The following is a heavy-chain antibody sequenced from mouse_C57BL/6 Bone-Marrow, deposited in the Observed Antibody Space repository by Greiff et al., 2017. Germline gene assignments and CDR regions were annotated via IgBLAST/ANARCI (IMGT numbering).Heavy chain of an antibody. CDR1: GYTFTTYP. J-gene: IGHJ2*01. CDR3: ARGHYYGSSSGRYYFDY. D-gene: IGHD1-1*01. CDR2: FHPYNDDT. V-gene: IGHV1-47*01. Sequence: VQRVESGAELVKPGASVKMSCKASGYTFTTYPIEWMKQNHGKSLEWIGNFHPYNDDTKYNEKFKGKATLTVEKSSSTVYLELSRLTSDDSAVYYCARGHYYGSSSGRYYFDYWGQGTTLTVSS.